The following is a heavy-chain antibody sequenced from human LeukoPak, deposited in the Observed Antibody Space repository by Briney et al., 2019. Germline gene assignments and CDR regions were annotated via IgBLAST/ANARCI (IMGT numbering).Heavy chain of an antibody. J-gene: IGHJ3*02. V-gene: IGHV3-9*01. D-gene: IGHD1-26*01. CDR3: AKDKADGSYDAFDI. CDR2: ISWNSGSI. Sequence: PGGSLRLSCAASGFTFDDYAMHWVRHAPGKGLEWVSGISWNSGSIGYADSVKGRFTISRDNAKNSLYLQMNSLRAEDTALYYCAKDKADGSYDAFDIWGQGTMVTVSS. CDR1: GFTFDDYA.